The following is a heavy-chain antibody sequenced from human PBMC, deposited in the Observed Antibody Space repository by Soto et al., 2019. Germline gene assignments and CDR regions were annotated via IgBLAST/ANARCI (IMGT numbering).Heavy chain of an antibody. CDR3: ARGWLRDPWMY. J-gene: IGHJ4*02. D-gene: IGHD5-12*01. CDR2: ISSTSVYM. Sequence: EVQLVESGGGLVKPGGSLRLSCAASGFTLSTYNMNWVRQAPGKGLEWVASISSTSVYMYYANSLKGRFTISRANAKSSLYLQVNSLRAEDTAVYYCARGWLRDPWMYWGQGTLVTVSS. V-gene: IGHV3-21*01. CDR1: GFTLSTYN.